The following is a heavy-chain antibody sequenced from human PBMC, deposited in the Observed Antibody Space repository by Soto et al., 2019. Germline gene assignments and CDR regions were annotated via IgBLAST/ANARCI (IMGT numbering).Heavy chain of an antibody. D-gene: IGHD3-10*01. CDR3: AHHPYSGLRSYSFDY. V-gene: IGHV2-5*02. CDR2: IYWDDDK. CDR1: GFSLTTSGVG. Sequence: QITLKESGPTLVRPTQTLTLTCTFSGFSLTTSGVGVGWIRQPPGKALEWLAVIYWDDDKRYSSSLKSRLTITKNTTKNQVVLTMTNMDPVDTATYYCAHHPYSGLRSYSFDYWGQGTLVTVSS. J-gene: IGHJ4*02.